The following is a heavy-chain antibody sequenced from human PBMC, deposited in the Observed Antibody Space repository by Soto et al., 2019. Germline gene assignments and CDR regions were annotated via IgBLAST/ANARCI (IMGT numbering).Heavy chain of an antibody. Sequence: QLQLQESGPGLVKPSETLSLTCTVSGGSISSSSYYWGWIRQPPGKGLEWIGSIYYSGSTYYNPSLKSRVTIPVDTSKNQFSLKLSSVTAADTAVYYGARRGGVAAAIWGYWGQGTLVTVSS. CDR1: GGSISSSSYY. J-gene: IGHJ4*02. D-gene: IGHD6-13*01. CDR3: ARRGGVAAAIWGY. CDR2: IYYSGST. V-gene: IGHV4-39*01.